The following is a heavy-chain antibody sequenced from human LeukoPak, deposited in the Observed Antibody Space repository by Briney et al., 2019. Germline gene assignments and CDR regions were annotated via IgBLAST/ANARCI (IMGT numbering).Heavy chain of an antibody. CDR2: INQDGSER. D-gene: IGHD3-22*01. V-gene: IGHV3-7*01. CDR1: GFTFSAYW. J-gene: IGHJ5*02. Sequence: GGSLRLSCTAPGFTFSAYWISWVRQAPGKGLEWVANINQDGSERHYVDSLRGRFTISRDNARNSLYLQMNSLRAEDTAVYFCSRDLYYFHSSGYYAYDLWGQGTLVTVSS. CDR3: SRDLYYFHSSGYYAYDL.